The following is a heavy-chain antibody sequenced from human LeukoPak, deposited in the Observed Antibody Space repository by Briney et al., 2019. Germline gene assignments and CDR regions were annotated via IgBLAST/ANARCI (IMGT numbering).Heavy chain of an antibody. CDR3: ARGYGKFDY. CDR1: GFSFSSYE. J-gene: IGHJ4*02. Sequence: GSLRLSCTASGFSFSSYEMNWVRQAPGKGLEWVSYISSSGSTIYYADSVKGRFTISRDNTKQSLYLQMNSLRAKDTAVYYCARGYGKFDYWGQGTLVTVSS. D-gene: IGHD4-17*01. CDR2: ISSSGSTI. V-gene: IGHV3-48*03.